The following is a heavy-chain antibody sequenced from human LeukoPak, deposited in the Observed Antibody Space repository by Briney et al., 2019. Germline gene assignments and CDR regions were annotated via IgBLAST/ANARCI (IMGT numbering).Heavy chain of an antibody. CDR2: IYYSGST. Sequence: SETLSLTCTVSGGSISSSSYYWGWIRQPPGKGLEWIGSIYYSGSTYYNPSLKSRVTICVDTSKNQFSLKLSSVTAADTAVYYCAANSADYNTLGSSYKVWGQGTLVTVSS. CDR1: GGSISSSSYY. D-gene: IGHD3-10*01. CDR3: AANSADYNTLGSSYKV. J-gene: IGHJ4*02. V-gene: IGHV4-39*01.